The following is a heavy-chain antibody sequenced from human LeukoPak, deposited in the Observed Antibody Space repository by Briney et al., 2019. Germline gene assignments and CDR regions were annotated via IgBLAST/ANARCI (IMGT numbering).Heavy chain of an antibody. J-gene: IGHJ4*02. Sequence: GGSLRLSCAASGFTFSSYSMNGVRQAPGKGLEWVSSISSSSSYIYYADSVKGRFTISRDNAKNSLYLQMNSLRAEDTAVYYCARDTYSGSSYYDYWGQGTLVTVSS. CDR3: ARDTYSGSSYYDY. V-gene: IGHV3-21*01. CDR2: ISSSSSYI. CDR1: GFTFSSYS. D-gene: IGHD1-26*01.